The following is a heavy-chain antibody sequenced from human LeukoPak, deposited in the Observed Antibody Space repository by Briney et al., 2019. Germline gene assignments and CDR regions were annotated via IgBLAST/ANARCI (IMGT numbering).Heavy chain of an antibody. D-gene: IGHD3-10*01. CDR1: GYSFTGYY. V-gene: IGHV1-2*02. CDR2: VKTKSGDT. CDR3: AGDRGENYFDY. Sequence: ASVKVSCKASGYSFTGYYIHWVRQAPGQGLEWMGWVKTKSGDTKYTQKFQGRVTMTRDTTISTVYLDLSRLRFDDTAVYYCAGDRGENYFDYWGQGTLVSVSS. J-gene: IGHJ4*02.